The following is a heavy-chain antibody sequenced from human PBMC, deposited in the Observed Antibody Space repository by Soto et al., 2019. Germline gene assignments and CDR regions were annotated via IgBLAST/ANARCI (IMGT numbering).Heavy chain of an antibody. CDR1: GFTFSDYY. J-gene: IGHJ5*02. CDR2: ISDSATTM. CDR3: ARDNSFISSGLFNP. D-gene: IGHD3-22*01. Sequence: GGSLRPSCAASGFTFSDYYMSWIRQVPGKGLEWISHISDSATTMYYADSVKGRFTISRDNARKSLFLHMNSLRAEDTAVYYCARDNSFISSGLFNPWGQGTLVTVSS. V-gene: IGHV3-11*01.